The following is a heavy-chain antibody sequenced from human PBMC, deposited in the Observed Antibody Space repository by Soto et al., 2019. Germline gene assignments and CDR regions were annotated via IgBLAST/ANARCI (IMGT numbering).Heavy chain of an antibody. V-gene: IGHV3-21*01. Sequence: EVQLVESGGGLVKPGGSLRLSCAASGFTFSSYSMNWVRQAPGKGLEWVSSISSSSSYIYYADSVKGRFTISRDNAKNSLYLQMNSLRAVDTAVYYCARDPRSRLLFGVVIPWGMDVWGPGTTVTVSS. J-gene: IGHJ6*02. D-gene: IGHD3-3*01. CDR3: ARDPRSRLLFGVVIPWGMDV. CDR1: GFTFSSYS. CDR2: ISSSSSYI.